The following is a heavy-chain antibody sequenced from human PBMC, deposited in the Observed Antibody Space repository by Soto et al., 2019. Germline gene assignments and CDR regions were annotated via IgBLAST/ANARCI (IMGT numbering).Heavy chain of an antibody. D-gene: IGHD3-22*01. CDR2: ISSSSSYT. J-gene: IGHJ4*02. V-gene: IGHV3-11*06. CDR1: GFTFSDYY. CDR3: ARVHRHYDSSGYVDY. Sequence: GGSLRLSCAASGFTFSDYYMSWIRQAPGKGLEWVSYISSSSSYTNYADSVKGRFTISRDNAKNSLYLQMNSLRAEDTAVYYCARVHRHYDSSGYVDYWGQGTLVTVSS.